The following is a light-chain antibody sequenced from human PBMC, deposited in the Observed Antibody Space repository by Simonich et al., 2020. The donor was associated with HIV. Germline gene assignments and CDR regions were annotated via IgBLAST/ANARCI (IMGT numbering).Light chain of an antibody. Sequence: DIQITQSPSTLSSSVGDRVTITCRTSQSISSWLAWYQLKPGKAPKLLIYKASTLESGVPSRFSGSGSGTEFTLTISSLQPDDFATYYCQQYNSYEWTFGQGTKVEIK. CDR3: QQYNSYEWT. CDR2: KAS. CDR1: QSISSW. J-gene: IGKJ1*01. V-gene: IGKV1-5*03.